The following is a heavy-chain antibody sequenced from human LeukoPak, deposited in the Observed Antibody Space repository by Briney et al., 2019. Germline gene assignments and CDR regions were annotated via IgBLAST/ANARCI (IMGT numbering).Heavy chain of an antibody. CDR3: ARGHDYGGNDHNWFDP. CDR1: GGTFSSYA. V-gene: IGHV1-69*05. CDR2: IIPIFGTA. J-gene: IGHJ5*02. D-gene: IGHD4-23*01. Sequence: SVKVSCKASGGTFSSYAISWVRQAPGQGLEWMGRIIPIFGTANYAQKFQGRVTITTDESTSTAYMELSSRRSEDTAVYYCARGHDYGGNDHNWFDPWGQGTLVTVSS.